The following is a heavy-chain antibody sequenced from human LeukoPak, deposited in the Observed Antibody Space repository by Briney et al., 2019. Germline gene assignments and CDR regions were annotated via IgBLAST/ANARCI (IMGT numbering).Heavy chain of an antibody. Sequence: GGSLRHSCAASGFTFSSYAMSWVRQAPGKGLEWVSAISGSGGSTYYADSVKGRFTISRDNSKNTLYLQMNSLRAEDTAVYYCAKGPSGYMVRGVHVDYWGQGTLVTVSS. CDR2: ISGSGGST. CDR3: AKGPSGYMVRGVHVDY. CDR1: GFTFSSYA. V-gene: IGHV3-23*01. D-gene: IGHD3-10*01. J-gene: IGHJ4*02.